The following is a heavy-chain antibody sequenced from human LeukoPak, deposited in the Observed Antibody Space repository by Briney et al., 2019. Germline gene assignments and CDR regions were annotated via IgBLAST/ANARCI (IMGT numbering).Heavy chain of an antibody. CDR1: GYIFTSYG. CDR2: ISAYTGNT. D-gene: IGHD3-22*01. Sequence: ASVNVSCKTSGYIFTSYGVTWVRQAPGQGLEWMGWISAYTGNTKDAQKLQGRVNMTTDTSTSKASMELSSLRSDDTAVYYCARDPTSYYDGRGLGGVDYWGQGTLVTVSA. CDR3: ARDPTSYYDGRGLGGVDY. J-gene: IGHJ4*02. V-gene: IGHV1-18*01.